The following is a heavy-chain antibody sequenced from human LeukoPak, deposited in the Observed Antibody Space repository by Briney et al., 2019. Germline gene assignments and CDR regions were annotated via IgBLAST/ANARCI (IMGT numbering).Heavy chain of an antibody. CDR2: ISATSGNT. Sequence: GASVKVSCKASGYTFTERGISWMRHVPGQGVEWMGWISATSGNTYYAQTFQDGVTMTTDASTSTAYMELRDLTADDTAVYYCGKGSTGWSRDPWGQGTLVTVSS. CDR1: GYTFTERG. J-gene: IGHJ5*02. D-gene: IGHD6-19*01. CDR3: GKGSTGWSRDP. V-gene: IGHV1-18*01.